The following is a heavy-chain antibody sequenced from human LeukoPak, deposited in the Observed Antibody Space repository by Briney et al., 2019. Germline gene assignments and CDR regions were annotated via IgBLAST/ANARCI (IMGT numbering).Heavy chain of an antibody. V-gene: IGHV3-74*01. D-gene: IGHD4-17*01. CDR3: TRDRYGDYSDY. J-gene: IGHJ4*02. CDR1: GLTFSTYW. Sequence: GGSVRLSCAASGLTFSTYWMHWVRQAPGKGLVWVSSIDTDGSSTSYADSVKGRFTISRDNAKNTLYLQMNSLRAEDTAVYYCTRDRYGDYSDYWGQGILVTVSS. CDR2: IDTDGSST.